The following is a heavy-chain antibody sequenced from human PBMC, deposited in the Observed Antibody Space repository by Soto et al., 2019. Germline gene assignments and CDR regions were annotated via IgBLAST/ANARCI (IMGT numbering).Heavy chain of an antibody. CDR1: GGSFSGYY. J-gene: IGHJ4*02. CDR3: ARGDPSSWYFAYY. D-gene: IGHD6-13*01. V-gene: IGHV4-34*01. CDR2: INHSGST. Sequence: QVQLRQWGAGLLKPSETLSLTCAVYGGSFSGYYWSWIRQPPGKGLEWIGEINHSGSTNYNPSLKSRVTISVDTSKNQFFLKLSSVTAADTAVYHCARGDPSSWYFAYYWGQGTLVTVSS.